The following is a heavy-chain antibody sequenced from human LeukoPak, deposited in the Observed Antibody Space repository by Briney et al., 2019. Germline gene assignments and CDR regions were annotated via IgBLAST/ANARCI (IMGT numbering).Heavy chain of an antibody. CDR2: IKQDGGEK. J-gene: IGHJ4*02. D-gene: IGHD2-8*02. Sequence: GGSLRLSCAASGFTLSIYWMSWVRQAPGKGLEWVGNIKQDGGEKYYVDSVKGRFTISRDNAKNSLYLQMNSLRAEDTAVYYCARHLVFDYWGQGSLVTVSS. CDR1: GFTLSIYW. V-gene: IGHV3-7*01. CDR3: ARHLVFDY.